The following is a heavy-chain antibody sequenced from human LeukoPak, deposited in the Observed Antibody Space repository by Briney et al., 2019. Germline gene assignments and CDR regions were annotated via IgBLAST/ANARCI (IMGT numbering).Heavy chain of an antibody. D-gene: IGHD3-10*01. CDR1: GGSISSSSYF. V-gene: IGHV4-39*01. CDR3: ARLITYGSGSYYNY. CDR2: IYYSGIT. J-gene: IGHJ4*02. Sequence: SETPSLICTLSGGSISSSSYFWGWIRQPPGKGLEWIGTIYYSGITYYNPSLKSRVTISVDTSKNQFSLKLGSVTAADTAVYYCARLITYGSGSYYNYWGQGTLVTVSS.